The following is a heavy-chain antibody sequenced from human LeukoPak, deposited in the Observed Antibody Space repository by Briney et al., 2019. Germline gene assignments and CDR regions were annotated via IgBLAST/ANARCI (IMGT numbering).Heavy chain of an antibody. CDR3: AGIDKWGGYCGGDCLNSFDY. J-gene: IGHJ4*02. CDR2: IYYSGST. CDR1: GGSISSSSHY. D-gene: IGHD2-21*02. Sequence: NPSETLSLTCTVSGGSISSSSHYWGWIRQPPGKGLEWIGSIYYSGSTYYNPSLKSRVTISVDTSKNQFSLKLSSVTAADTAVYYCAGIDKWGGYCGGDCLNSFDYWGQGTLVTVSS. V-gene: IGHV4-39*07.